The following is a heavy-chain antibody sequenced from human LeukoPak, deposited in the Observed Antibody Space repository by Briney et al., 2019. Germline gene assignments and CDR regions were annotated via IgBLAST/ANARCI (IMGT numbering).Heavy chain of an antibody. CDR3: ARESQQQLVTFDC. D-gene: IGHD6-13*01. CDR2: INPNSGGT. CDR1: GYTFTGYY. V-gene: IGHV1-2*02. J-gene: IGHJ4*02. Sequence: ASVKVSCKASGYTFTGYYIHWVRQAPGQGLEWMGWINPNSGGTNYAQKFQGRVTMTRDTSISTAYMELSRLRSDDTAVFYCARESQQQLVTFDCWGQGTLVTVSS.